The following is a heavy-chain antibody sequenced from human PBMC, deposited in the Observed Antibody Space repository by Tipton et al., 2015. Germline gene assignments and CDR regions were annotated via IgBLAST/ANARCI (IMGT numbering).Heavy chain of an antibody. J-gene: IGHJ3*02. CDR3: ASHWPTYYYDSDGYSDAFDI. Sequence: PGLVKPSGTLSLTCAVSGGSISSSKWWSWVRQPPGKGLEWIGEIYHSGSTNYNPSLKSRVTISVDNSKNQFSLKLSSVTAADTAVYYCASHWPTYYYDSDGYSDAFDIWGQGTMVTVSS. V-gene: IGHV4-4*02. CDR2: IYHSGST. CDR1: GGSISSSKW. D-gene: IGHD3-22*01.